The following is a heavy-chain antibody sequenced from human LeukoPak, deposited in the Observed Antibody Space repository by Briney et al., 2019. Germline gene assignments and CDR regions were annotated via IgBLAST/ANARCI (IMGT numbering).Heavy chain of an antibody. J-gene: IGHJ4*02. CDR3: ARGRGLTLSYHYFDY. V-gene: IGHV3-48*02. CDR1: GFTFSPLG. Sequence: QPGGSLRLSCAASGFTFSPLGMNWVRQARGRGLEWVSYISSGSSTTYYADSVKGRFTISRDNAKNSLYLQVNSLRDEDTAVYYCARGRGLTLSYHYFDYWGQGTLVTVSS. CDR2: ISSGSSTT. D-gene: IGHD3-10*01.